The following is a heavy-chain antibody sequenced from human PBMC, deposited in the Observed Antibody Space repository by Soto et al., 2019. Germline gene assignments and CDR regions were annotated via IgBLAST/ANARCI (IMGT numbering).Heavy chain of an antibody. CDR2: IYYSGST. D-gene: IGHD3-10*01. CDR3: ARVTMVRGVIITLHYFDY. V-gene: IGHV4-59*01. Sequence: SETLSLPCTVSGGSISSYYWSWIRQPPGKGLEWIGYIYYSGSTNYNPSLKSRVTISVDTSKNQFSLKLSSVTAADTAVYYCARVTMVRGVIITLHYFDYWGQGTLVTVSS. J-gene: IGHJ4*02. CDR1: GGSISSYY.